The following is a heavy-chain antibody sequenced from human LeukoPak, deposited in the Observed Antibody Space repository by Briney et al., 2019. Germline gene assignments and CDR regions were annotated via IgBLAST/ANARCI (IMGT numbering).Heavy chain of an antibody. CDR1: GFTFSSYS. CDR2: ISSSSSTI. D-gene: IGHD2-15*01. V-gene: IGHV3-48*01. Sequence: GGSLRLSCAASGFTFSSYSMNWVRQAPGKGLEWVSYISSSSSTIYYADSVKGRFTISRDNAKNSLYLQMNSLRAEDTAVYYCARDPLLAAFDIWGQGTMVTVSS. J-gene: IGHJ3*02. CDR3: ARDPLLAAFDI.